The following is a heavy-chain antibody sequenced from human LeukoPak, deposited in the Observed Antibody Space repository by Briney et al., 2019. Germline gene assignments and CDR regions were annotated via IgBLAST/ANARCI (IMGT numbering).Heavy chain of an antibody. Sequence: SVKVSCKASGGTFSSYAISWVRQAPGQGLEWMGRIIPILGIANYAQKFQGRVTITADKSTSTAYMELSSLRSEDTAVYYCARSTPQQLVQITDYWGQGTLVTVSS. CDR2: IIPILGIA. CDR1: GGTFSSYA. CDR3: ARSTPQQLVQITDY. V-gene: IGHV1-69*04. D-gene: IGHD6-13*01. J-gene: IGHJ4*02.